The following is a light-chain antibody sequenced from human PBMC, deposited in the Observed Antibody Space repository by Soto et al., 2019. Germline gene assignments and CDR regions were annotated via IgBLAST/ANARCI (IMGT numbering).Light chain of an antibody. V-gene: IGKV3-20*01. CDR1: QSVSSSY. CDR2: GAS. J-gene: IGKJ5*01. Sequence: EIVLTQSPGTLSLSPGERATLSCRASQSVSSSYLAWYQQKPGQAPRLLIYGASSRATGIPDRFSGSGSGTDFTLTFSRLESEDFAVYYCQQYGSSPLITFGQGTRLEIK. CDR3: QQYGSSPLIT.